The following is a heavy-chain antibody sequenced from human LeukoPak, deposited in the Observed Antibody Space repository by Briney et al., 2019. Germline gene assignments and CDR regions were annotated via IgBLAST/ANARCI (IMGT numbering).Heavy chain of an antibody. Sequence: PGGSLRLSCAASGLTFSSYAMSWVRQAPGKGLEWVSAISGSGGSTYYADSVKGRFTISRDNSKNTLYLQMNGLRAEDTAVYYCAKGGYYDSSGHEFDYWGQGTLVTVSS. V-gene: IGHV3-23*01. CDR3: AKGGYYDSSGHEFDY. CDR2: ISGSGGST. D-gene: IGHD3-22*01. J-gene: IGHJ4*02. CDR1: GLTFSSYA.